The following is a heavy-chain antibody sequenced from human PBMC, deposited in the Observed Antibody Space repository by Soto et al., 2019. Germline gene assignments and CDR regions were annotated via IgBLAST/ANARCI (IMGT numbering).Heavy chain of an antibody. J-gene: IGHJ3*02. CDR3: ASNRLGYDILTLAGI. CDR2: IIPIFGTA. CDR1: GGTFGSYA. Sequence: SVKVSCKASGGTFGSYAISWGRRAPGQGLEWMGGIIPIFGTANYAQKFQGRVTITADESTSTAYMELSSLRSEDTAVYYCASNRLGYDILTLAGIWRQGTMVTVPS. V-gene: IGHV1-69*13. D-gene: IGHD3-9*01.